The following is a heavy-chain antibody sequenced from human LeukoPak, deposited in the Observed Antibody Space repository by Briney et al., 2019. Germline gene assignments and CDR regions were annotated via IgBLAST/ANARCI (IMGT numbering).Heavy chain of an antibody. J-gene: IGHJ4*02. D-gene: IGHD4-17*01. CDR2: ISYDGSNK. CDR1: GFTFSSYG. V-gene: IGHV3-30*18. Sequence: PGGSLRLSCAASGFTFSSYGMHWVRQAPGKGLEWAAVISYDGSNKYYADSVKGRFTISRDNSKNTLYLQMNSLRAEDTAVYYCAKDDGDYVELPVDYFDYWGQGTLVTVSS. CDR3: AKDDGDYVELPVDYFDY.